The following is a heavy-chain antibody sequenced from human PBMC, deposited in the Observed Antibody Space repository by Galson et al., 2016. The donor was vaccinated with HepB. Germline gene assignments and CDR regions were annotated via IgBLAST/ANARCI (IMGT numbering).Heavy chain of an antibody. J-gene: IGHJ4*02. CDR3: ASRGARSCSGGSCYECDY. Sequence: SVKVSCKASGGTFSYYAISWVRQAPGQGLEWMGGIIPIFGKADYAQKFQGRVTITADDSTSPAYLELSRLRSEDTAVDYCASRGARSCSGGSCYECDYWGKGTLVTVSS. CDR1: GGTFSYYA. V-gene: IGHV1-69*13. D-gene: IGHD2-15*01. CDR2: IIPIFGKA.